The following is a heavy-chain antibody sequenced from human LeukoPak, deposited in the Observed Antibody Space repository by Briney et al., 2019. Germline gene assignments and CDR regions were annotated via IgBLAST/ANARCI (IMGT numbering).Heavy chain of an antibody. J-gene: IGHJ4*02. Sequence: GASVKVSCKASGYTFTSYYMHWVRQAPGQGLEWMGIINPSGGSTSYAQKFQGRVTMTRDTSTSTVYMELSSLRSEDTAVYYCARDGGKSENYYDSSGYYPYFDYWGQGTLVTVSS. V-gene: IGHV1-46*01. D-gene: IGHD3-22*01. CDR1: GYTFTSYY. CDR3: ARDGGKSENYYDSSGYYPYFDY. CDR2: INPSGGST.